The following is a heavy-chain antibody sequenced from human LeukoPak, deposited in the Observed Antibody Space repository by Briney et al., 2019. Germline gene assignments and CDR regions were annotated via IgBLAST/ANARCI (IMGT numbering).Heavy chain of an antibody. CDR2: ISYDGSNK. J-gene: IGHJ6*02. Sequence: GGSLRLSCAASGFTFSSYAMHWVRQAPGKGLEWVAVISYDGSNKYYADSVKGRFTISRDNSKNTLYLQMNSLRAEDTAVYYCAKVVIRRGPAYYYGMDVWGQGTTVTVSS. V-gene: IGHV3-30*04. CDR1: GFTFSSYA. CDR3: AKVVIRRGPAYYYGMDV. D-gene: IGHD3-10*01.